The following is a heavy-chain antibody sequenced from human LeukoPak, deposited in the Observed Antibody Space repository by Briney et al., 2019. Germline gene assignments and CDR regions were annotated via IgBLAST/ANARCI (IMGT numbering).Heavy chain of an antibody. D-gene: IGHD6-6*01. CDR3: ARIEYSSSSVDY. Sequence: SETLSLTCTVSGGSISTYYWSWIRQPPGKGLEWIGSIYYSGSTYYKSSLKSRVTISVDTSKSQFSLKLSSVTAADTAVYYCARIEYSSSSVDYWGQGTLVTVSS. CDR2: IYYSGST. J-gene: IGHJ4*02. CDR1: GGSISTYY. V-gene: IGHV4-59*12.